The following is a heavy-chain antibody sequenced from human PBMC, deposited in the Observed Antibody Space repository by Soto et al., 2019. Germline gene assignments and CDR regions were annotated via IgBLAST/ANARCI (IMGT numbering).Heavy chain of an antibody. Sequence: SETLSLTCAVYGGSFSGYYWSWIRQPPGKGLEWIGEINHSGSTNYNPSLKSRVTISVDTSKNQFSLKLSSVTAADTAVYYCARARTARLQTQYYYYMDVWGKGTTVTVSS. J-gene: IGHJ6*03. CDR3: ARARTARLQTQYYYYMDV. V-gene: IGHV4-34*01. CDR2: INHSGST. D-gene: IGHD4-4*01. CDR1: GGSFSGYY.